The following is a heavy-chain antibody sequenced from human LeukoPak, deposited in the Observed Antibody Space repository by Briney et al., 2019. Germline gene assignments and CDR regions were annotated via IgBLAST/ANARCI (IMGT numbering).Heavy chain of an antibody. D-gene: IGHD2-15*01. CDR1: GFTFRSYD. V-gene: IGHV3-30*02. CDR2: IRNDGNNK. J-gene: IGHJ6*02. CDR3: ARGLVGGLDV. Sequence: PGWSLRLSCAASGFTFRSYDMHWVRQAPGKGLEWVASIRNDGNNKHYADFVRGRFTISRDNSRDTLYLQMNSLRVEDAAVYYCARGLVGGLDVWGQGTTVTVPS.